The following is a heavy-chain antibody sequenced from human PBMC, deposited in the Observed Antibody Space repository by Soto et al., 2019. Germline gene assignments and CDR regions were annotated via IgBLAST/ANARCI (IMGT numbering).Heavy chain of an antibody. CDR3: ARHYNWCDP. J-gene: IGHJ5*02. CDR2: VFHSGST. V-gene: IGHV4-59*08. Sequence: SETLSLTCTVSGGSITSYYWSWIRQPPGKGLEWIGYVFHSGSTKYNPSLKSRVTISIDTSKNQFSLRLSSVTAADTAVYYCARHYNWCDPWGQGTPVTV. CDR1: GGSITSYY.